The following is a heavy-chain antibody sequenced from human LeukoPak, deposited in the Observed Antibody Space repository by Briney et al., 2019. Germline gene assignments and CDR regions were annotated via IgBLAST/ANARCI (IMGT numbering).Heavy chain of an antibody. V-gene: IGHV3-7*01. J-gene: IGHJ4*02. Sequence: GGSLRLPCAASGFTFSNYWMSWVRQAPGKGLEWVANIKREGSEKYYVDSVRGRFTISRDNAKNSLYLQMNSLRAEDTAVYYCARDFSSGSYYGDYYFDYWGQGTLVTVSS. CDR2: IKREGSEK. CDR3: ARDFSSGSYYGDYYFDY. CDR1: GFTFSNYW. D-gene: IGHD1-26*01.